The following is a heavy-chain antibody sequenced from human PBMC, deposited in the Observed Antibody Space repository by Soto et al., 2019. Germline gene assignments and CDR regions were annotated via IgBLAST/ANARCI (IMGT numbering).Heavy chain of an antibody. CDR1: GFTFNNYD. J-gene: IGHJ6*02. V-gene: IGHV3-13*01. CDR2: IGAAGDT. D-gene: IGHD5-12*01. Sequence: GGSLRLSCAASGFTFNNYDMHWVRQATGKGLEWVAVIGAAGDTHYPGSVKGRFTISRENGKNSVYLQMSSLRAGDTAIYYCARDSGYDLTQPGMDVWGQGTTVTV. CDR3: ARDSGYDLTQPGMDV.